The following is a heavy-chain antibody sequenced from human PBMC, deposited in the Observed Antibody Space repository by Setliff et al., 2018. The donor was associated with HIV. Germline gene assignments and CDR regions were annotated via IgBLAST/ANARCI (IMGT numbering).Heavy chain of an antibody. CDR3: ARDATSEGYMDV. V-gene: IGHV4-61*05. CDR2: IYTSGST. CDR1: GGSISSSSYY. Sequence: SETLSLTCTVSGGSISSSSYYWGWIRQPPGKGLEWIGYIYTSGSTNYNPSLKSRVTISVDTSENQFSLKLTSVTAADTAMYFCARDATSEGYMDVWGKGTTVTVSS. J-gene: IGHJ6*03.